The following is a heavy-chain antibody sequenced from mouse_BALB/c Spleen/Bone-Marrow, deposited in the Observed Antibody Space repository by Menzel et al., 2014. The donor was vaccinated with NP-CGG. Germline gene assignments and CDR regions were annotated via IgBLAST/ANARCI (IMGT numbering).Heavy chain of an antibody. Sequence: QVQLKQSAAELVKPGASVKLSCKASGYTFTSYWMHWVKQRPGQGLEWIGEINPSNGRTNYNEKFKSKATLTVDKSSSTAYMQLSSPTSEDSAVYCCARVTFDYWGQGPPLTGSS. D-gene: IGHD2-1*01. CDR1: GYTFTSYW. J-gene: IGHJ2*01. V-gene: IGHV1S81*02. CDR2: INPSNGRT. CDR3: ARVTFDY.